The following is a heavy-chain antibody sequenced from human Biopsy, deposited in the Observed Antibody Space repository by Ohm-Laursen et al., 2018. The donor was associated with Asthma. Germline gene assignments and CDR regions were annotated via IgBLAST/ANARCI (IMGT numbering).Heavy chain of an antibody. CDR2: ISYDGSTK. V-gene: IGHV3-30*18. Sequence: SLRLSCAASGFTLTTYAIHWVRQAPGKGLEWVAVISYDGSTKYSADSVKGRFTISRDNSKNTLYLQMNSLRAEDTAVYYCANIGGDAFDIWGQGTMVTVSS. CDR1: GFTLTTYA. J-gene: IGHJ3*02. CDR3: ANIGGDAFDI. D-gene: IGHD3-16*02.